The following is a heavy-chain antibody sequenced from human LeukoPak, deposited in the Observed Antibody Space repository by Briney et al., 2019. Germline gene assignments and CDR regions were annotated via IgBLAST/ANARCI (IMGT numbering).Heavy chain of an antibody. V-gene: IGHV1-2*06. CDR3: AREGSIQVWSREFDP. Sequence: ASVKVSCKASGYTFTGYYMHWVRQAPGQGLEWMGRINPNSGGTNYAQKFQGRVTMTADTSISTAYMELRSLRSDDTAVHYCAREGSIQVWSREFDPWGQGTLVTVSS. CDR1: GYTFTGYY. CDR2: INPNSGGT. D-gene: IGHD5-18*01. J-gene: IGHJ5*02.